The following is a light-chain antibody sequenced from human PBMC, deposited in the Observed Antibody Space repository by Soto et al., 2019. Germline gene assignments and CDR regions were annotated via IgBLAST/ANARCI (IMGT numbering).Light chain of an antibody. CDR3: QQYGWSPPIT. J-gene: IGKJ5*01. CDR1: QSVGNNY. CDR2: HAS. Sequence: DIVLTQSPGTLSLSPGKRATLSCWASQSVGNNYLAWYQQKPGQAPRLLIYHASSRATGIPDRFSGSGSGTDFTLTISRLEPEDFAVYYWQQYGWSPPITFGQGTRLE. V-gene: IGKV3-20*01.